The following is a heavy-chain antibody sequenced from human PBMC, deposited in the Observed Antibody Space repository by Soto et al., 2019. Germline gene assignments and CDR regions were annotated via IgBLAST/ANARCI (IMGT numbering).Heavy chain of an antibody. Sequence: QVQLVQSGAEVKKPGASVKVSCKASGYTFTSYDINWVRQATGQGLEWMGWLNPNSGNIVYAQKFQGRVTMTRNTSISTAYMQLSSLRSDDTAVYYCARASRGTGGVDYWGQGTLVTVSS. CDR1: GYTFTSYD. V-gene: IGHV1-8*01. CDR3: ARASRGTGGVDY. J-gene: IGHJ4*02. D-gene: IGHD1-1*01. CDR2: LNPNSGNI.